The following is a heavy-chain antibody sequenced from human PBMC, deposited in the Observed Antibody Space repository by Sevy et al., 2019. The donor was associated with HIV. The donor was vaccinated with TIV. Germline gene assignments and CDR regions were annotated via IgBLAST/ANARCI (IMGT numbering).Heavy chain of an antibody. CDR1: GFTFSSYD. V-gene: IGHV3-30*18. CDR3: AKGYSSGPYNWFDP. CDR2: ISYDGSNK. J-gene: IGHJ5*02. D-gene: IGHD6-19*01. Sequence: GGSLRLSCAASGFTFSSYDMHWVRQAPVKGLEWVAVISYDGSNKYYADSVKGRFTISRDNSKNTLYLQMNSLRAEDTAVYYCAKGYSSGPYNWFDPWGQGTLVTVSS.